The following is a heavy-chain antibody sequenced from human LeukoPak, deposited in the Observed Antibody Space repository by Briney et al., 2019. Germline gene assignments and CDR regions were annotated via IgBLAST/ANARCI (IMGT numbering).Heavy chain of an antibody. V-gene: IGHV3-11*05. CDR1: GFTFGDYY. CDR3: ARGGTFIRGVISTLYYFDY. D-gene: IGHD3-10*01. Sequence: GGSLRLSCAAPGFTFGDYYISWIRQTPGESLAWGSYTTISISSTHYTDSLKGRFTICRDDANPPLYLQMNSLRAEDTAVYYCARGGTFIRGVISTLYYFDYWGQGSLVSVSS. J-gene: IGHJ4*02. CDR2: TTISISST.